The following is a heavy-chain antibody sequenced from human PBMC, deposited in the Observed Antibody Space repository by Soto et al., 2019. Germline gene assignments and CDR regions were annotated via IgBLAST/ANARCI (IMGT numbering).Heavy chain of an antibody. J-gene: IGHJ4*02. Sequence: QVQLQESGPGLVQPSETLSLTCTVSGGSIGGYYWGWIRQPPGKGLEWIGYIYYSGSSKYNPSLKSRVAMSADTSKNQLSLKLRSVTAADTAVYYCARVRERWQYIDWFYHFHQWGQGTLVTVSS. V-gene: IGHV4-59*01. CDR3: ARVRERWQYIDWFYHFHQ. CDR2: IYYSGSS. CDR1: GGSIGGYY. D-gene: IGHD3-9*01.